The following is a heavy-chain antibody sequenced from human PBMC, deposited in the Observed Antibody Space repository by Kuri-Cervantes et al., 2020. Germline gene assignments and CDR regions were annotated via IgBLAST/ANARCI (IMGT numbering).Heavy chain of an antibody. CDR3: ARALGGDYPYYYYYGMDV. Sequence: ASVKVSCKASGYTFTGYYMHWVRQAPGQGLEWMGWINPNSGGTNYAQKFQGRVTMTRDTSISTAYMELSRLRSDDTAVYYCARALGGDYPYYYYYGMDVCGQGTTVTVSS. V-gene: IGHV1-2*02. D-gene: IGHD4-17*01. CDR1: GYTFTGYY. J-gene: IGHJ6*02. CDR2: INPNSGGT.